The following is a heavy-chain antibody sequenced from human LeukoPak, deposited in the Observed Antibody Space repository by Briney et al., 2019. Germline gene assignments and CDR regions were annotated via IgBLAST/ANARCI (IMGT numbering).Heavy chain of an antibody. CDR2: TYYRSKWYN. Sequence: SQTLSLACAISGDXLSSNSAGWNWIGQSPSRGLEWLGRTYYRSKWYNDYAVSVKSRITINPDTSKNQFSLQLNSVTPEDTAVYYCASEGLLLRALSYWGQGTLVTVSS. D-gene: IGHD3-22*01. CDR1: GDXLSSNSAG. V-gene: IGHV6-1*01. J-gene: IGHJ4*02. CDR3: ASEGLLLRALSY.